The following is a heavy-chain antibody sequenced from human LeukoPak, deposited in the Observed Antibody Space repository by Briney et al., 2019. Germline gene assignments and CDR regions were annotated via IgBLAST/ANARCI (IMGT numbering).Heavy chain of an antibody. D-gene: IGHD3-3*01. CDR1: GGSISSYY. Sequence: KPSETLSLTCTVSGGSISSYYWSWIRQPPGKGLEWIGYIYYRGSTNYNPSLKSRVTISVDTSKNQFSLKLSSVTAADTAVYYCARGIRIHYDFWSGYYLPYYFDYWGQGTLVTVSS. CDR3: ARGIRIHYDFWSGYYLPYYFDY. V-gene: IGHV4-59*01. CDR2: IYYRGST. J-gene: IGHJ4*02.